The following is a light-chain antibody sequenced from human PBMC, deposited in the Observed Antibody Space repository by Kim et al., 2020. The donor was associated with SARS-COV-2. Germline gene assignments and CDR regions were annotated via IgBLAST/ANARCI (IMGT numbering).Light chain of an antibody. CDR1: SGDFGMYRR. CDR2: EVS. CDR3: SSYTSSSTLV. V-gene: IGLV2-18*02. J-gene: IGLJ2*01. Sequence: VTRSGPGTSGDFGMYRRVSCFQQPPGTAPKLMIYEVSSRPSGVPERFSGSKSVNTASLTISGLQAEDEADYYCSSYTSSSTLVFGGGTQLTVL.